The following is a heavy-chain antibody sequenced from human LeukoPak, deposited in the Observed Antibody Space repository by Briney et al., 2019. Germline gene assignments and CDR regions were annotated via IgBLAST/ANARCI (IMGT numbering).Heavy chain of an antibody. Sequence: SVKVSCKASGGTFSSYAISWVRQAPGQGLEWMGGIIPIFGTANYAQKLQGRVTMTTDTSTSTAYMELRSLRSDDTVVYYCARAPFNPLITFGGNFDYWGQGTLVTVSS. D-gene: IGHD3-16*01. CDR3: ARAPFNPLITFGGNFDY. J-gene: IGHJ4*02. V-gene: IGHV1-69*05. CDR2: IIPIFGTA. CDR1: GGTFSSYA.